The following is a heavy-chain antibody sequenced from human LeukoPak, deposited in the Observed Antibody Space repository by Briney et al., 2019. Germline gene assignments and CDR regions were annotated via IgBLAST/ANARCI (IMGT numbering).Heavy chain of an antibody. J-gene: IGHJ4*02. CDR3: ASDSSGYYLVPFDY. Sequence: SETLSLTCTVSGGSITTTTYYWGWIRQPPGKGLEWIGSIYYSGNTYYNPSLKSRVTISLDTSKNQFSLKLSSVTAADTAVYYCASDSSGYYLVPFDYWGQGTLVTVSS. D-gene: IGHD3-22*01. CDR2: IYYSGNT. CDR1: GGSITTTTYY. V-gene: IGHV4-39*07.